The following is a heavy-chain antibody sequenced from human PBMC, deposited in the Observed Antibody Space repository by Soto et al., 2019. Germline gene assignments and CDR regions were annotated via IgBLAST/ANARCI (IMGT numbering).Heavy chain of an antibody. V-gene: IGHV3-9*01. CDR3: AKGMYSSSWYYFDY. Sequence: WVRQAPGKGLEWVSGISWNSGSIGYADSVKGRFTISRDNAKNSLYLQMNSLRAEDTALYYCAKGMYSSSWYYFDYWGQGTMVTV. J-gene: IGHJ4*02. D-gene: IGHD6-13*01. CDR2: ISWNSGSI.